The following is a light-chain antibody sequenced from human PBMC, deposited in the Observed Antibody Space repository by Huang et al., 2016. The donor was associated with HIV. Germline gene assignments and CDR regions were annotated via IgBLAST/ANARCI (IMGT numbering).Light chain of an antibody. J-gene: IGKJ4*01. CDR3: QQYYSTPLT. Sequence: DIVMTQSPDSLAVSLGERATINCKSRQSVLYSSNNKNYLAWYQQKPGQPPKLLMYWASTRESGVPDRFSGSGSGTDFTLTSSSLQAEDVAVYYCQQYYSTPLTFGGGTKVEIK. CDR1: QSVLYSSNNKNY. CDR2: WAS. V-gene: IGKV4-1*01.